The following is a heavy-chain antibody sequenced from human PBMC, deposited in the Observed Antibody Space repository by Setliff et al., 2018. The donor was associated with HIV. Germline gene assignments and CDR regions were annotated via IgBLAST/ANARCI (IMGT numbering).Heavy chain of an antibody. CDR1: GGSFTRRSYY. D-gene: IGHD6-19*01. Sequence: PPETLSLTCTVSGGSFTRRSYYWGWIRQPPGKGLEWIGSIFYSGITYYNPSLKSRVTIAADTSKNEFFLKLTSVTAADTAVYYCARQPGYSSVWYFTASGFDPWGQGTLVTVSS. CDR2: IFYSGIT. J-gene: IGHJ5*02. CDR3: ARQPGYSSVWYFTASGFDP. V-gene: IGHV4-39*01.